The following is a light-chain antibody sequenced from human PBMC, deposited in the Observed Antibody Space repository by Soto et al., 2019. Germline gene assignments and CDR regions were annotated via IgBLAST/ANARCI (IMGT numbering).Light chain of an antibody. CDR3: EQYNNWFSIT. CDR1: QSVSSN. J-gene: IGKJ5*01. V-gene: IGKV3-15*01. CDR2: DTS. Sequence: EIVLTQSPATLSLSPGERATLSCRASQSVSSNLAWYQQKPGQAPRLLIYDTSTRATGIPARFSGSGFGTEFTLTISSLQPEDFAVYYCEQYNNWFSITFGQGTRLEIK.